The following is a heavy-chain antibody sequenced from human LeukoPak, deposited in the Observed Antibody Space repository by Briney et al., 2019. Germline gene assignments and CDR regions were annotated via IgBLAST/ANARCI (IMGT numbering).Heavy chain of an antibody. CDR2: IIPIFGTA. CDR3: ARDHTNIAAAGTFDP. Sequence: ASVKVSCKASGGTFSSYAISWVRQAPGQGLEWMGGIIPIFGTANYAQKFQGRVTITTDESTSTAYMELSSLRSEDTAVYYCARDHTNIAAAGTFDPWGREPWSPSPQ. D-gene: IGHD6-13*01. V-gene: IGHV1-69*05. J-gene: IGHJ5*02. CDR1: GGTFSSYA.